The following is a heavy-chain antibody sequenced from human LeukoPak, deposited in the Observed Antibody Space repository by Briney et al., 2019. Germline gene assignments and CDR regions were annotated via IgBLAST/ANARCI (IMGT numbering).Heavy chain of an antibody. CDR1: GFTFSSYS. CDR3: AKDFRIGYSAHFDY. D-gene: IGHD2-21*01. Sequence: GGSLRLSCAASGFTFSSYSMNWVRQAPGKGLEWVSSISSSSSYIYYADSVKGRFTISRDNAKNSLYLQMNSLRGEDTAVYYCAKDFRIGYSAHFDYWGQGALVTVSS. J-gene: IGHJ4*02. CDR2: ISSSSSYI. V-gene: IGHV3-21*04.